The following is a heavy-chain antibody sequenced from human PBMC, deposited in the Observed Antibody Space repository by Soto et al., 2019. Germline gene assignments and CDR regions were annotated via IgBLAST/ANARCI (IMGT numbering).Heavy chain of an antibody. CDR2: IYQSGNT. J-gene: IGHJ4*02. V-gene: IGHV4-38-2*02. CDR1: NYSISSGYH. CDR3: VRGKVNFDF. Sequence: SETLSLTRLVSNYSISSGYHWGWIRQPPGKGLEGIGTIYQSGNTYQNPSLKSRVILSIDTSKNQFSLNLRNVTAADTAVYYCVRGKVNFDFWGKGILVTVSS.